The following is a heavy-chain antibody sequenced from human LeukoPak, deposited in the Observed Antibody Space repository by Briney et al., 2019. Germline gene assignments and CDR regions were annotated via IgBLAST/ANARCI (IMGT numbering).Heavy chain of an antibody. CDR1: GGSISSDY. V-gene: IGHV4-59*01. CDR2: IYYSGST. D-gene: IGHD3-22*01. CDR3: ARVKDYYDARFFDY. J-gene: IGHJ4*02. Sequence: PSETLSLTCTVSGGSISSDYWSWIRQPPGKALEWIGYIYYSGSTNYNPSLKSRVTISVDTSKNQFSLKLSSVTAADTAVYYCARVKDYYDARFFDYWGQGTLVTVSS.